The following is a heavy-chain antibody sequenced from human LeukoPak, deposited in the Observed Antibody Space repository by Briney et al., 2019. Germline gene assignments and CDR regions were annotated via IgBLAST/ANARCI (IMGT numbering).Heavy chain of an antibody. D-gene: IGHD3-22*01. V-gene: IGHV4-34*01. J-gene: IGHJ4*02. CDR1: GGSFSGYY. CDR2: INHSGST. CDR3: ARRPSKYYYDSSGSPPLDY. Sequence: KTSETLSLTCAVYGGSFSGYYWSWIRQPPGKGLEWIGEINHSGSTNYNPSLKSRVTIPVDTSKNQFSLKLSSVTAADAAVYYCARRPSKYYYDSSGSPPLDYWGQGTLVTVSS.